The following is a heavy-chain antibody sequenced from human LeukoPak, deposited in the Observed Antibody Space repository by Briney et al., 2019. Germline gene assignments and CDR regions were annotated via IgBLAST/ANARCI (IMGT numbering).Heavy chain of an antibody. Sequence: GRSLRLSCAASGFTFSSYAMHWVRQAPGKGLEWVAVISYDGSNKYYADSVKGRFTISRDNAKKSVYLQMDSLRAEDTAVYYCARVGRAMTAAGFGAFDIWGQGTMVIVSP. CDR2: ISYDGSNK. CDR3: ARVGRAMTAAGFGAFDI. V-gene: IGHV3-30-3*01. CDR1: GFTFSSYA. J-gene: IGHJ3*02. D-gene: IGHD6-13*01.